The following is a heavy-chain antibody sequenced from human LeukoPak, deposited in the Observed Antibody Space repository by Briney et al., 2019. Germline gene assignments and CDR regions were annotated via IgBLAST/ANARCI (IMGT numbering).Heavy chain of an antibody. CDR2: IYSGGST. Sequence: GGSLRLSCAASGFTVSSNYMSWVRQARGKGLEWVSVIYSGGSTYYADSVKGRFTISRDNSKNTLYLQMNSLRAEDTAVYYCARDRANIVVVSASEYWGQGTLVTVSS. CDR1: GFTVSSNY. J-gene: IGHJ4*02. V-gene: IGHV3-66*01. CDR3: ARDRANIVVVSASEY. D-gene: IGHD2-21*01.